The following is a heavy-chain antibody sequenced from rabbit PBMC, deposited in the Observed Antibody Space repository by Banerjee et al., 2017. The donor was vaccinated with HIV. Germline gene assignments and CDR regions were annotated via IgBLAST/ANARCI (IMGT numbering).Heavy chain of an antibody. CDR3: ARELSGGGGML. CDR1: GIDFSSYG. D-gene: IGHD4-1*01. J-gene: IGHJ6*01. V-gene: IGHV1S40*01. CDR2: IYADSSGTT. Sequence: QSSEESGGDLVKPGASLTLTCTASGIDFSSYGISWVRQAPGKGLEWITCIYADSSGTTSYASGAKGRFTISKTSSTTVTLQMTSLTVADTATYFCARELSGGGGMLWGPGTLVTVS.